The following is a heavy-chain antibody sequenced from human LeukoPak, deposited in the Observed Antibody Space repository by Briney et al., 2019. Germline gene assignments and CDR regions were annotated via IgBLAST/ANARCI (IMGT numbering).Heavy chain of an antibody. CDR3: AKQLGYCSDGSCYFPY. J-gene: IGHJ4*02. D-gene: IGHD2-15*01. Sequence: GSLQLSCAASGFTFSSSAMSWVRQAPGKGLEWVSAISNNGGYTYYADSVQGRFTISRDNSKSTLCLQMNSLRAEDTAVYYCAKQLGYCSDGSCYFPYWGQGTLVTVSS. CDR1: GFTFSSSA. V-gene: IGHV3-23*01. CDR2: ISNNGGYT.